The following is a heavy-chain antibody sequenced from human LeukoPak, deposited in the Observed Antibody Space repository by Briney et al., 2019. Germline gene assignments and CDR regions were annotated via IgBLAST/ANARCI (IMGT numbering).Heavy chain of an antibody. D-gene: IGHD6-19*01. J-gene: IGHJ4*02. V-gene: IGHV1-2*02. CDR3: ARDWRGAVAGRRDY. Sequence: ASVKVPCKASGYTFTGYYMHWVRQAPGQGLEWMGWINPNSGGTNYAQKFQGRVTMTRDTSISTAYMELSRLRSDDTAVYYCARDWRGAVAGRRDYWGQGTLVTVSS. CDR2: INPNSGGT. CDR1: GYTFTGYY.